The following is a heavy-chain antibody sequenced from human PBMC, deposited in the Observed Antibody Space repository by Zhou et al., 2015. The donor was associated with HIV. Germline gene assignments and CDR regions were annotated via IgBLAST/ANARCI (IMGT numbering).Heavy chain of an antibody. CDR2: IIPIFGTA. J-gene: IGHJ4*02. D-gene: IGHD3-10*01. Sequence: QVQLVQSGAEVKKPGSSVKVSCKASGGTFSSYAISWVRQAPGQGLEWMGGIIPIFGTANYAQKFQGRVTMTRDTSISTAYMELSRLRSDDTAVYYCARDYTRGDSGSLFFGYWGQGTLVTVSS. CDR1: GGTFSSYA. V-gene: IGHV1-69*06. CDR3: ARDYTRGDSGSLFFGY.